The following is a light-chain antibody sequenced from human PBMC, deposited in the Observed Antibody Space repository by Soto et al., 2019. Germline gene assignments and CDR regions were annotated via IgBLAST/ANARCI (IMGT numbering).Light chain of an antibody. CDR1: QSVNIC. V-gene: IGKV3-11*01. J-gene: IGKJ5*01. CDR3: QHRSTWPIT. CDR2: DAS. Sequence: EIVLTQSPATLSLSPGQRSTLSCRASQSVNICLAWYQQRPGQAPRLLIYDASNRATGIPARFSGSGSGTDFTLTINSLEPADFAVYYCQHRSTWPITFGQGTRLEIK.